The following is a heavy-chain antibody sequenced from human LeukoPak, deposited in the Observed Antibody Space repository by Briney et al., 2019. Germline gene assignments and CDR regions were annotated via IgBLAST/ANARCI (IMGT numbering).Heavy chain of an antibody. V-gene: IGHV3-66*04. CDR2: IYSGGNT. J-gene: IGHJ6*02. D-gene: IGHD6-19*01. CDR3: ARPPGLAGHYSYYYGVDV. CDR1: GFTVSSNY. Sequence: GGSLRLSCAASGFTVSSNYMSWVRQAPGKGLEWVSVIYSGGNTYYADSVRGRFIISGDNSENTVYLQMNSLRAEDTAVYFCARPPGLAGHYSYYYGVDVWGQGTTVTVSS.